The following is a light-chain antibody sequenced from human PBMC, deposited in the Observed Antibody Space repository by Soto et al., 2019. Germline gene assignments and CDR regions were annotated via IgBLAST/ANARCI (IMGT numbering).Light chain of an antibody. CDR2: GAS. Sequence: EIVMTQSPATLSVSPGERATLSCRASQSVSSNLAWYQQKPGQAPRLLIYGASTRATGIPARFSGSGSGTESTLTISSLQSEDFAVDYCQQYNNWPLTFGGGTKVEIK. V-gene: IGKV3D-15*01. J-gene: IGKJ4*01. CDR3: QQYNNWPLT. CDR1: QSVSSN.